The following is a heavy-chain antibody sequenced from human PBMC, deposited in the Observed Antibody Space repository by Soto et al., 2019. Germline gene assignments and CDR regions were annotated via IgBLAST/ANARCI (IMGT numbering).Heavy chain of an antibody. D-gene: IGHD6-13*01. CDR1: GFTFSSYA. Sequence: EVQLLESGGGLVQPGGSLRLSCAASGFTFSSYAMSWVRQAPGKGLEWVSAISGSGGSTFYADSVKGRFTISRDNSKNTLYLQMISLRPEDTAVYYCAKEGDSSGWYAIDYWGQGTLVTVSS. V-gene: IGHV3-23*01. CDR2: ISGSGGST. J-gene: IGHJ4*02. CDR3: AKEGDSSGWYAIDY.